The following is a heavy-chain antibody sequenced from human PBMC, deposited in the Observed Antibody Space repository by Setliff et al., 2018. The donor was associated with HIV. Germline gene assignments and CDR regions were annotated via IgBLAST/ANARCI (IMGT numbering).Heavy chain of an antibody. CDR1: GGSISTYY. D-gene: IGHD4-17*01. J-gene: IGHJ3*01. Sequence: PSETLSLTCTVSGGSISTYYWSWIRPPPGKGLEWIGSIYFTGSGDNNPSLKSRVTLSVDTSKHQFSLKLSSVTAADTAVYYCARVQMAYAAFDVWGQGTMVTV. CDR2: IYFTGSG. V-gene: IGHV4-59*01. CDR3: ARVQMAYAAFDV.